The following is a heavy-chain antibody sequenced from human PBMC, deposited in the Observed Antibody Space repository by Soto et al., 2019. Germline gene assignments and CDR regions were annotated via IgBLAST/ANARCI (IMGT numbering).Heavy chain of an antibody. CDR3: ARSWYYYYYMDV. CDR1: GGSFSGYY. V-gene: IGHV4-34*01. J-gene: IGHJ6*03. CDR2: INHSGST. Sequence: SETLSLTCAVYGGSFSGYYWSWIRQPPGKGLEWIGEINHSGSTNYNPSLKSRVTISVDTSKDQFSLKLSSVTAADTAVYYCARSWYYYYYMDVWGKGTTVTVSS.